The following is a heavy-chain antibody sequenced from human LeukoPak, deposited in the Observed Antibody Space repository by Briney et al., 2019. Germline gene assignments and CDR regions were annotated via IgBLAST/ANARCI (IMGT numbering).Heavy chain of an antibody. CDR3: TTDRTVVDFDY. CDR2: IKSKTDGGTT. D-gene: IGHD4-23*01. Sequence: GGSLRLSCAASGFTFSNAWMSWVRQAPGKGLEWVGRIKSKTDGGTTDHAAPVKGRFTISRDDSKNTLYLQMNSLKTEDTAVYYCTTDRTVVDFDYWGQGTLVTVSS. J-gene: IGHJ4*02. CDR1: GFTFSNAW. V-gene: IGHV3-15*01.